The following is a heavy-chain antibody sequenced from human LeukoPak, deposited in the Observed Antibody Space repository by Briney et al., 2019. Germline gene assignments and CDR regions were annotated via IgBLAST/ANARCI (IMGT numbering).Heavy chain of an antibody. V-gene: IGHV1-46*01. CDR1: GYTFTSYY. Sequence: GASVKVSCRASGYTFTSYYMHWVRQAPGQWLEWMGIINPSGGSTSYAQRFQGRVTMTRDTSTSTVYMELSSLRSEDTAVYYCARGIPGGYEDFDYWGQGTLVTVSS. CDR3: ARGIPGGYEDFDY. J-gene: IGHJ4*02. D-gene: IGHD5-12*01. CDR2: INPSGGST.